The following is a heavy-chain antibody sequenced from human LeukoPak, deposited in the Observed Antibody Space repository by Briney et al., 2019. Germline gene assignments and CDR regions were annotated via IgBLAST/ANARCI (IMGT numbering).Heavy chain of an antibody. J-gene: IGHJ4*02. Sequence: GGSLRLSCAASGFTVSSNYMNWARQAPGKGLEWVSAISGSGGSTYYADSVKGRFTISRDNSKNTLYLQMNSLRAEDTAVYYCTKGTIWLPFDYWGQGTLVTVSS. D-gene: IGHD5-18*01. CDR2: ISGSGGST. CDR3: TKGTIWLPFDY. V-gene: IGHV3-23*01. CDR1: GFTVSSNY.